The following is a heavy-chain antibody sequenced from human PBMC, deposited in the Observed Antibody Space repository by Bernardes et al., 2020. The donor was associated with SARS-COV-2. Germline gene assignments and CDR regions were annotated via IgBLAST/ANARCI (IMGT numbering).Heavy chain of an antibody. CDR1: GYTFTGYY. D-gene: IGHD1-26*01. V-gene: IGHV1-2*02. CDR3: ARDREGIVGALRNYYYGMDV. CDR2: INPNSGGT. Sequence: ASVKVSCKASGYTFTGYYMHWVRQAPGQGLEWMGWINPNSGGTNYAQKFQGRVTMTRDTSISTAYMELSRLRSDDTAVYYCARDREGIVGALRNYYYGMDVWGQGTTVTVSS. J-gene: IGHJ6*02.